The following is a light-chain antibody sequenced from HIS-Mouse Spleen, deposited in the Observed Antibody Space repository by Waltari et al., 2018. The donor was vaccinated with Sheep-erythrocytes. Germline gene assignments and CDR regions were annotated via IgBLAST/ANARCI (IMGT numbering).Light chain of an antibody. CDR1: QDINNY. J-gene: IGKJ4*01. Sequence: DIQMTQSPSSLSAPVGDRVTITCQASQDINNYLNWYQPKPGKAPKLLIYDASNLETGVPSRFSGSGSGTDFTFTISSLQPEDIATYYCQQYDNLPLTFGGGTKVEIK. CDR3: QQYDNLPLT. V-gene: IGKV1-33*01. CDR2: DAS.